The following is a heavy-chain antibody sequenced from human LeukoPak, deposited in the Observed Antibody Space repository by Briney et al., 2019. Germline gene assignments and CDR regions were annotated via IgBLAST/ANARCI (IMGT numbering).Heavy chain of an antibody. D-gene: IGHD5-24*01. V-gene: IGHV1-69*04. J-gene: IGHJ4*02. CDR2: IIPVLVST. CDR1: GGTLSNTV. CDR3: ATGTGGYNEH. Sequence: GASVKVSCKGSGGTLSNTVITWMRQAPGQGLEWMGRIIPVLVSTNYAPQFHARVTITADKSTNTAYMDLSSLTSEDTAVYFCATGTGGYNEHWGQGTLVTVSS.